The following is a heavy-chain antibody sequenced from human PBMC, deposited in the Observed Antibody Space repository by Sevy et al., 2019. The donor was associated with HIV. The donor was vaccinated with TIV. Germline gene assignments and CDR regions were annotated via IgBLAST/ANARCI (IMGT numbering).Heavy chain of an antibody. V-gene: IGHV3-21*01. D-gene: IGHD1-26*01. CDR3: ARVGATTGALAH. J-gene: IGHJ4*02. CDR1: GFSFSAFT. CDR2: INGNSRYI. Sequence: GGSLRLSCSASGFSFSAFTMNWVRQAPGKGLEWVASINGNSRYIYYADSVRGRFTISRDNAQNSVYLQMNSLRAEDTAVYFCARVGATTGALAHWGQGTLVTVSS.